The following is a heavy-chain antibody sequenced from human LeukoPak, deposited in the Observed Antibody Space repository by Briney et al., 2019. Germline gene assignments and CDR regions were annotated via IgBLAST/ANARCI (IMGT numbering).Heavy chain of an antibody. CDR1: GGTFSSYT. J-gene: IGHJ6*03. CDR2: IIPILGIA. D-gene: IGHD2-2*01. Sequence: GASVKVSCKASGGTFSSYTISWVRQAPGQGLEWMGRIIPILGIANYAQKFQGRVTITADKSTSTAYMELSSLRSEDTAVYYCARGVPAADYYYYYYMDVWGKGTTVTVS. CDR3: ARGVPAADYYYYYYMDV. V-gene: IGHV1-69*02.